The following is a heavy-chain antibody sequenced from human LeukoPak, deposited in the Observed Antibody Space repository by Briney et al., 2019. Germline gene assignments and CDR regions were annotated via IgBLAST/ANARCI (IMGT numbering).Heavy chain of an antibody. J-gene: IGHJ4*02. CDR3: AKDPNYDYVWGGFDY. CDR1: GFTFSSYA. D-gene: IGHD3-16*01. V-gene: IGHV3-23*01. CDR2: ISGSGGST. Sequence: GGSLRLSCAASGFTFSSYAMSWVRQAPGKGLEWVSAISGSGGSTYYADSVKGRFTISRDNSKNKLYLQMNSLRAEDTAVYYCAKDPNYDYVWGGFDYWGQGTLVTVSS.